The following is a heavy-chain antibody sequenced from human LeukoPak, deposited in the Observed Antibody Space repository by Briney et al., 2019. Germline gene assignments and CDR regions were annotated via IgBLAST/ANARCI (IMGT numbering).Heavy chain of an antibody. CDR1: GYSFTNYY. J-gene: IGHJ4*02. CDR3: ARDYYDSSGYYDY. Sequence: ASVTVSYTASGYSFTNYYMHWVRQAPGQGLEWMGIINPSGGSTSYAQKFQGRVTMTRDTSTSTVYMELSSLRSEDTAVYYCARDYYDSSGYYDYWGQGTLVTVSS. V-gene: IGHV1-46*01. CDR2: INPSGGST. D-gene: IGHD3-22*01.